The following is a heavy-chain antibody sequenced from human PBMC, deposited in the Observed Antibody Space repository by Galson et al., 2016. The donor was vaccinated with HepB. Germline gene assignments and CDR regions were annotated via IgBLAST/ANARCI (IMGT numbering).Heavy chain of an antibody. D-gene: IGHD3-10*01. CDR1: GFTFSNYG. Sequence: SLRLSCAASGFTFSNYGMHWVRQAPGKGLEWVTGISRKSGDMPYADSVKGRFTISRDNAKNSVYLQMNSVTTEDTALYYCAKEKDSFQVQTPPDAFDVWGQGTMVTVSS. V-gene: IGHV3-9*01. CDR2: ISRKSGDM. J-gene: IGHJ3*01. CDR3: AKEKDSFQVQTPPDAFDV.